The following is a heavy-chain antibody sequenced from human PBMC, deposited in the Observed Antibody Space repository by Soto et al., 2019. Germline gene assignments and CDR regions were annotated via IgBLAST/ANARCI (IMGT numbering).Heavy chain of an antibody. V-gene: IGHV3-43*01. Sequence: GGSLRVSCAASGFTFDDYSMHWVRQAPGKGLEWVSLISWDGSTTYYADSVKGRFTISRDNSKDSLYLQMNSLRPEDTALYYCAKAYHHIIVGTALIDYWGQGALVTVSS. CDR2: ISWDGSTT. J-gene: IGHJ4*02. CDR1: GFTFDDYS. D-gene: IGHD2-21*02. CDR3: AKAYHHIIVGTALIDY.